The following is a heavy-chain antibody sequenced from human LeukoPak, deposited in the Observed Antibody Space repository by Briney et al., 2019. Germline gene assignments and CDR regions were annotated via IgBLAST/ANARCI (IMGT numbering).Heavy chain of an antibody. Sequence: GGSLRLSCAASGFTFSSYAMSWVRHAPGKGLERVSAISDSGGSTYDADSVKGRFTISRDNSKNTLYLQMNSLRAEDTAVYYCAKDTSIGRYCTNGVCSPFDYWGQGTLVTVSS. CDR1: GFTFSSYA. CDR2: ISDSGGST. CDR3: AKDTSIGRYCTNGVCSPFDY. V-gene: IGHV3-23*01. D-gene: IGHD2-8*01. J-gene: IGHJ4*02.